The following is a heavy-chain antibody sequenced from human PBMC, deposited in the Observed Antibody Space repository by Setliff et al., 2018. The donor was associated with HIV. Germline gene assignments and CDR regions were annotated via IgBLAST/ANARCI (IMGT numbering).Heavy chain of an antibody. V-gene: IGHV1-69*10. CDR2: TIPMSDIP. D-gene: IGHD3-22*01. J-gene: IGHJ4*02. CDR3: VRVGPWYYGRSGYLASWDY. CDR1: GFTFNHYA. Sequence: AASVKVSCKASGFTFNHYALSWVRQAPGQRPEWMGGTIPMSDIPNYAQNFQGRVTITADHSTTTTYMELSSLSSEDTAVYYCVRVGPWYYGRSGYLASWDYWGQGTQVTAPQ.